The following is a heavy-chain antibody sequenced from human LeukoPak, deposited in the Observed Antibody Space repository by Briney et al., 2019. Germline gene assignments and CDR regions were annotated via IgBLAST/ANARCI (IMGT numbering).Heavy chain of an antibody. CDR2: ISGYNGHT. Sequence: GASVKVSCKASGYTFTAYGITWVRQAPGQGLEYMAWISGYNGHTNYAQEFQGRVTVTTDTSTSTAYMELRSLRSDDTAVYYCARGDRSYCSSSSCSTMKWFDTWGQGTLVSVSS. D-gene: IGHD2-2*01. CDR3: ARGDRSYCSSSSCSTMKWFDT. CDR1: GYTFTAYG. V-gene: IGHV1-18*04. J-gene: IGHJ5*02.